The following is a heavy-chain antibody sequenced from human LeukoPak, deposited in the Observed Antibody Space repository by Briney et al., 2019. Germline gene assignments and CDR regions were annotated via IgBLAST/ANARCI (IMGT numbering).Heavy chain of an antibody. CDR2: ISGSRSYI. Sequence: GGSLRLSCAASNFTFSDYTMNWVRQAPGKGLEWVSSISGSRSYIYYADSVKGRFTISRDNAKNSLYLQMNSLRAGDTAVYYCARDGTSYYYDSSGSLDYWGQGTLVTVSS. V-gene: IGHV3-21*01. D-gene: IGHD3-22*01. CDR1: NFTFSDYT. CDR3: ARDGTSYYYDSSGSLDY. J-gene: IGHJ4*02.